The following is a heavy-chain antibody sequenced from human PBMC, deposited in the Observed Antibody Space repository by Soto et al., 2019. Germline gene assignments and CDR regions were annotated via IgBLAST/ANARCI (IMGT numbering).Heavy chain of an antibody. V-gene: IGHV4-59*01. CDR1: GGSISSYY. CDR3: ARGGGPRWWFDP. Sequence: QVQLQESGPGLVKPSETLSLTCTVSGGSISSYYWSWIRQPPGKGLEWIGYIYYSGSTNYNPSLKSRVTIXVXXSKTQFSLKLSSVTAADTAVYYCARGGGPRWWFDPWGQGTLVTVSS. CDR2: IYYSGST. J-gene: IGHJ5*02. D-gene: IGHD2-15*01.